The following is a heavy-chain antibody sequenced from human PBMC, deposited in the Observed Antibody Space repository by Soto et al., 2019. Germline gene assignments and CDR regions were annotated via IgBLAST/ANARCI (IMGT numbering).Heavy chain of an antibody. J-gene: IGHJ4*02. CDR3: ASVNRNWNHEYFDY. CDR2: TYYRSKWYN. D-gene: IGHD1-1*01. V-gene: IGHV6-1*01. Sequence: PXQTLSLPSAISGDSVSSNSAACNLIRHSPSRGLEWLGRTYYRSKWYNDYAVSVKSRITINPDTSKNQFSLQLNSVTPEDTAVYYCASVNRNWNHEYFDYWGQGTLVTVSS. CDR1: GDSVSSNSAA.